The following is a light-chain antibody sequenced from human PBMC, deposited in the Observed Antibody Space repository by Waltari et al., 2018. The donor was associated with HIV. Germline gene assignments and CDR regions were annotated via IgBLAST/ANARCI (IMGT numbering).Light chain of an antibody. CDR1: SGNIASDY. CDR3: CSYAGSPYV. Sequence: NFMLTQPHSVSESPGKTVTISCARSSGNIASDYVQWYQQRPGSSPILVIYEDNQRSSGVPDRFSASIDTSTNSASLTISGLKTEDEADYYCCSYAGSPYVLGSGTKVTVL. J-gene: IGLJ1*01. V-gene: IGLV6-57*01. CDR2: EDN.